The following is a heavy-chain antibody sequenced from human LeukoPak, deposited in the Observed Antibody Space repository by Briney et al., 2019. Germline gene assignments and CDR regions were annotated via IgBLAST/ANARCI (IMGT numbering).Heavy chain of an antibody. Sequence: ASVKVSCKASGYTFTGYYMHWVRQAPGQGLEWMGWINPNSGDTNYAQKFQGRVTMTRDTSISTAYMELRSLRSDDTAVYYCARVQPHRIYYDNSDYPTRNDYWGQGTLVTVSS. D-gene: IGHD3-22*01. J-gene: IGHJ4*02. CDR1: GYTFTGYY. CDR2: INPNSGDT. V-gene: IGHV1-2*02. CDR3: ARVQPHRIYYDNSDYPTRNDY.